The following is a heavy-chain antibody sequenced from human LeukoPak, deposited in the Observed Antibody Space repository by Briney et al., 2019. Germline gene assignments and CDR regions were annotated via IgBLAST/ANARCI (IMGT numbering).Heavy chain of an antibody. J-gene: IGHJ3*02. D-gene: IGHD3-3*01. CDR2: ISAYNGNT. CDR1: GGSFRSYA. Sequence: ASVKVSCKASGGSFRSYAISWVRQAPGQGLEWMGWISAYNGNTNYAQKLQGRVTMTTDTSTSTAYMELRSLRSDDTAVYYCARDSRFLEWLSDSHDAFDIWGQGTMVTVSS. CDR3: ARDSRFLEWLSDSHDAFDI. V-gene: IGHV1-18*04.